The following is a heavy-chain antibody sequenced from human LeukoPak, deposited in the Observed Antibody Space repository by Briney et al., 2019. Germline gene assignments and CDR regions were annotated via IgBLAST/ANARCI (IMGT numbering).Heavy chain of an antibody. CDR1: GFTFSSYA. J-gene: IGHJ5*02. V-gene: IGHV3-30*01. CDR2: ISYDGSNK. CDR3: ARQGGMAVAAGNWFDP. D-gene: IGHD6-19*01. Sequence: GGSLRLSCAASGFTFSSYAMHWVRQAPGKGLEWVAVISYDGSNKYYADSVKGRFTISRDNSKNTLYLQMNSLRAEDTAVYYCARQGGMAVAAGNWFDPWGQETLVTVSS.